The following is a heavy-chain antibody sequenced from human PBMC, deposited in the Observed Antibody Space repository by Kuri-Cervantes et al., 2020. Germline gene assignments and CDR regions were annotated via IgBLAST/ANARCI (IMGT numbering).Heavy chain of an antibody. CDR1: GGSISGYY. V-gene: IGHV4-59*01. CDR2: IYYSGST. J-gene: IGHJ3*02. CDR3: ARVGSSYAHSGDAFDI. Sequence: GSLRLSCSVSGGSISGYYWSWIRQPPGKGLEWIGYIYYSGSTYYNPSLKSRVTISVDTSKNQFSLKLSSVTAADTAVYYCARVGSSYAHSGDAFDIWGQGTMVTVSS. D-gene: IGHD2-2*01.